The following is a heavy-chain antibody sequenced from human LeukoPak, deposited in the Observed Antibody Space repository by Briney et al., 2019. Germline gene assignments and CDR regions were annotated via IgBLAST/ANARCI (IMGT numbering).Heavy chain of an antibody. D-gene: IGHD5-18*01. CDR1: GGSNNGYY. J-gene: IGHJ4*02. V-gene: IGHV4-4*07. Sequence: SETLSLTCTVSGGSNNGYYWSWIRQPAGKGLEWIGRIYSTGGTNYNPSLQSRVTMSIDTSKNQFFLRLTSVTAADTAVYYCARAGYSYLANYFDYWGQGTLVTVSS. CDR2: IYSTGGT. CDR3: ARAGYSYLANYFDY.